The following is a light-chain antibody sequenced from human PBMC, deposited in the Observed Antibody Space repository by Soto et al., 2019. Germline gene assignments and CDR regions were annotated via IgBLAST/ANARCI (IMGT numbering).Light chain of an antibody. J-gene: IGLJ2*01. CDR2: DVS. Sequence: QSALTQPRSVSGSPGQSVTISCTGTSSDVGGYNYVSWYQQHPGKAPKLMICDVSKRPSGVPDRFSGSKSGNTASLTISGLQAEDEADYYCCSYAGSYTVLFGEGTKLTVL. CDR3: CSYAGSYTVL. V-gene: IGLV2-11*01. CDR1: SSDVGGYNY.